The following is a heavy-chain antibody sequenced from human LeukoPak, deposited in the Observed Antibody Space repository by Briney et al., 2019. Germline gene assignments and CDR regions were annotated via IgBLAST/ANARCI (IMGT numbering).Heavy chain of an antibody. Sequence: GGSLRLSCAASGFTFSSYAVSWVRQAPGKGLEWVSAISGSGGSTYYADSVKGRFTISRDNSKNTLYLQMNSLRAEDTAVYYCAKEGDDFWSGYSDYWGQGTLVTVSS. CDR2: ISGSGGST. D-gene: IGHD3-3*01. CDR1: GFTFSSYA. J-gene: IGHJ4*02. V-gene: IGHV3-23*01. CDR3: AKEGDDFWSGYSDY.